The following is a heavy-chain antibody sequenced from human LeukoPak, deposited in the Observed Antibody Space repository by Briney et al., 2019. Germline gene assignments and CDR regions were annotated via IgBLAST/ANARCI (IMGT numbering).Heavy chain of an antibody. CDR3: ARVADYYDSSGYSPGAFDI. D-gene: IGHD3-22*01. CDR1: GGSISSYY. J-gene: IGHJ3*02. Sequence: PSETLSLTCTVSGGSISSYYWSWIRQPAGEGLEWIGHIYTSGSTKYSPSLKSRVTMSVDTSKNQFSLKLSSVTAVDTAVYYCARVADYYDSSGYSPGAFDIWGQGTMVTVSS. CDR2: IYTSGST. V-gene: IGHV4-4*07.